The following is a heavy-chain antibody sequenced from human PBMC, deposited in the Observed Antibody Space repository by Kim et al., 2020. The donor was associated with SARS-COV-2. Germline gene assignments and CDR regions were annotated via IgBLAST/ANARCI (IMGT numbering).Heavy chain of an antibody. CDR3: ARDGIFESGYCSGGSCLDAFDI. Sequence: GGSLRLSCAASGFTFDDYGMSWVRQAPGKGLEWVSGINWNGGSTGYADSVKGRFTISRDNAKNSLYLQMNSLRAEDTALYHCARDGIFESGYCSGGSCLDAFDIWGQGTMVTVSS. CDR1: GFTFDDYG. J-gene: IGHJ3*02. V-gene: IGHV3-20*01. D-gene: IGHD2-15*01. CDR2: INWNGGST.